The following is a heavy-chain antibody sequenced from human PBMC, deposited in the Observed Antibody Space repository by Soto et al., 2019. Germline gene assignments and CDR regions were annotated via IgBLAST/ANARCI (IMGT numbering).Heavy chain of an antibody. CDR2: ISYDGSNK. V-gene: IGHV3-30*03. D-gene: IGHD3-9*01. Sequence: GGSLRLSCAASGFTFSSYGMHWVRQAPGKGLEWVAVISYDGSNKYYADSVQGRFTISRDNSKNTLYLQMSSLRAEDTAVYYCASVRTGYYYYCDYWGQGXLVTVYS. J-gene: IGHJ4*02. CDR3: ASVRTGYYYYCDY. CDR1: GFTFSSYG.